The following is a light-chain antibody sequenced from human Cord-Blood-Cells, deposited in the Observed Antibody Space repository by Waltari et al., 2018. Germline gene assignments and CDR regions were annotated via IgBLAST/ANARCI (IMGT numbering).Light chain of an antibody. Sequence: DIGMTQSAVSLRVTPGETAAIACRSSQSLLHSNGYNYLDWYLQKPGQSPQLLVYLGSNRASGVPDRFSGSGSGTDFTLKISRVEAEDVGVYYCMQALQTPYTFGQGTKLEIK. CDR1: QSLLHSNGYNY. V-gene: IGKV2-28*01. CDR3: MQALQTPYT. J-gene: IGKJ2*01. CDR2: LGS.